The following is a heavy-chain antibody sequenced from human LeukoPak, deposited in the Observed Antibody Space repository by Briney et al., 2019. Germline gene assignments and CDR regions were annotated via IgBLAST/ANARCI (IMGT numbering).Heavy chain of an antibody. CDR2: IYYSGST. CDR3: ARDRLVDYGSGSSLDY. CDR1: GGSISSSSYY. Sequence: SETLSLTCTVSGGSISSSSYYWGWIRQPPGKGLEWIGSIYYSGSTYYNPSLKSRVTISVDTSKNQFPLKLSSVPAADTAVYYCARDRLVDYGSGSSLDYWGQGTLVTVSS. J-gene: IGHJ4*02. D-gene: IGHD3-10*01. V-gene: IGHV4-39*06.